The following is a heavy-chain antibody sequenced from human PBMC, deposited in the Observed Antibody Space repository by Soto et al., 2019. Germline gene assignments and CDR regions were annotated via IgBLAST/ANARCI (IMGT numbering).Heavy chain of an antibody. Sequence: QLHLHESGPGLVKPSETRSRSCSVSGDSITRSCFDLAWIRRPPGKELEWIGSMYHTGSTYYKPSLESRLTMSVDTSKSQFSLRLTSMTAADAGVDFCARVRGGDTHVFDFWGQGARVTVSS. V-gene: IGHV4-39*01. CDR1: GDSITRSCFD. D-gene: IGHD3-10*01. CDR3: ARVRGGDTHVFDF. CDR2: MYHTGST. J-gene: IGHJ4*02.